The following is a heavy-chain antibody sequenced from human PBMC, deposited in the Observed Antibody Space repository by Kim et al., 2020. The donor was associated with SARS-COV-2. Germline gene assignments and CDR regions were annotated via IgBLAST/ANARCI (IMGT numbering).Heavy chain of an antibody. CDR3: ARDSYGGNLGFDY. V-gene: IGHV1-18*01. D-gene: IGHD4-17*01. J-gene: IGHJ4*02. Sequence: AQTTQGRVTMTTDASTSTAYMELRGLRSDDTAVYYCARDSYGGNLGFDYWGQGTLVTVSS.